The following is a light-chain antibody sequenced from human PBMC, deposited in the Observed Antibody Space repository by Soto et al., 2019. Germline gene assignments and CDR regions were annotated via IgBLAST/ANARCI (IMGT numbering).Light chain of an antibody. CDR2: ANT. V-gene: IGLV1-40*01. Sequence: QSVLTQPPSVSGAPGQRVTISCTGSRSNIGAGYDVHWYQQLPGTVPKLLIFANTNRPSGVPDRFSGSKSGTSASLTITGLRAEDEADYYCQSFDSGLSESWLFGGGTKVTVL. CDR1: RSNIGAGYD. CDR3: QSFDSGLSESWL. J-gene: IGLJ3*02.